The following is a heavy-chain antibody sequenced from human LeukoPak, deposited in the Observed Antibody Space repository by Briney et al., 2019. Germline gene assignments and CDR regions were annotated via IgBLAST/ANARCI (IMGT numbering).Heavy chain of an antibody. D-gene: IGHD4/OR15-4a*01. J-gene: IGHJ5*02. CDR1: GFTFSSFW. V-gene: IGHV3-7*05. Sequence: GGSLRLSCAASGFTFSSFWMSWVRPAPGKGLEWVANIKKDGSNKNYVDSLKGRFTISRDNAKNSLLLQRDRLNAEDTGVYYCARDYGAWGQGTLVTVSP. CDR2: IKKDGSNK. CDR3: ARDYGA.